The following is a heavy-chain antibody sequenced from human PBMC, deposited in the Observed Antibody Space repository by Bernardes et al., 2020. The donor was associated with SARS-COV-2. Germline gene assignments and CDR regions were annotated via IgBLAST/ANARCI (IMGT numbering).Heavy chain of an antibody. CDR2: IYYSGST. CDR3: ARHCEGFSGFDGSGYYYSGIEV. CDR1: GGSISSSSYY. D-gene: IGHD5-12*01. V-gene: IGHV4-39*01. Sequence: SETLSLTCTVSGGSISSSSYYWGWVRQPPGKGPEWIGYIYYSGSTYYSPSLKSRVIMSVDTSRNQFSLRVNSVTATGTAVYFCARHCEGFSGFDGSGYYYSGIEVWGEGATVTVSS. J-gene: IGHJ6*04.